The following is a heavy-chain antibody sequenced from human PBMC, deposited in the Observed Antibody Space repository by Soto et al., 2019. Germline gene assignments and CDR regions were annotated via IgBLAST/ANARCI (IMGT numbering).Heavy chain of an antibody. J-gene: IGHJ4*02. D-gene: IGHD6-6*01. CDR2: INPNSGST. CDR1: GYSFTDFY. Sequence: QVQLVQSGAEVKKPGASMRISCKASGYSFTDFYMYWVRQAPGQGPEWMGMINPNSGSTTYAPKFQGRVTMTRDRSATTVYMELRSPGSEDTAVYYCAREDHFVADYWGQGTLVIVSS. CDR3: AREDHFVADY. V-gene: IGHV1-46*01.